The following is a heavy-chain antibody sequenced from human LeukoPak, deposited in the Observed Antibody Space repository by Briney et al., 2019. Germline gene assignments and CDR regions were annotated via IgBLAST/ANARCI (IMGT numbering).Heavy chain of an antibody. CDR3: ASRTRFGELLLPPYYYYYGMDV. CDR2: TIPIFGTA. Sequence: SVKVSCKASGGTFSSYAISWVRQAPGQGLEWMGGTIPIFGTANYAQKFQGRVTITADESTSTAYMELSSPRSEDTAVYYCASRTRFGELLLPPYYYYYGMDVWGKGTTVTVSS. CDR1: GGTFSSYA. J-gene: IGHJ6*04. D-gene: IGHD3-10*01. V-gene: IGHV1-69*13.